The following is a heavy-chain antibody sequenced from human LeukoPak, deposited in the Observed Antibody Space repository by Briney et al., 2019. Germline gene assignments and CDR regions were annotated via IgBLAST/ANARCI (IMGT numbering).Heavy chain of an antibody. J-gene: IGHJ3*02. V-gene: IGHV4-61*02. CDR3: AREGSYYDSSGYYRDAFDI. Sequence: SETLSLTCTVSGGSISSGSYYWSWIRQPAGKGLEWIGRIYTSGSTNYNPSLKSRVTISVDTSKNQLSLKLSSVTAADTAVYCCAREGSYYDSSGYYRDAFDIWGQGTMVTVSS. D-gene: IGHD3-22*01. CDR1: GGSISSGSYY. CDR2: IYTSGST.